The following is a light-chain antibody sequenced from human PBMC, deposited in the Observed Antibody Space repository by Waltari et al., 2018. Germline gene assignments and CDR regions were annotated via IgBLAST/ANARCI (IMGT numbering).Light chain of an antibody. CDR3: QHGNTFPLT. V-gene: IGKV1-12*01. Sequence: DIQMTQSPSSVSASVGDRVIITCRASQDISRWLAWYQQTPGKAPKFLIYDPSTLQSGVPSRFSGTGSGTEFTLTISSLQPEDFATYYCQHGNTFPLTFGGGTKVEIK. CDR2: DPS. J-gene: IGKJ4*01. CDR1: QDISRW.